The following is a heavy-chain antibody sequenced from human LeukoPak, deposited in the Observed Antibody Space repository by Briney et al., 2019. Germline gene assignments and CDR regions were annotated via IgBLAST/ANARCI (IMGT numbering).Heavy chain of an antibody. CDR3: AGEDNSSGYRPFDI. CDR2: INPNNGGT. Sequence: ASVKVSCKASGYTFTGYYIHWVRQAPRQGLDWIGRINPNNGGTNYAQKFQGRVTMTRDMSMSTAYMELSRLRSDDTAVYYCAGEDNSSGYRPFDIWGQGTMVTVPS. V-gene: IGHV1-2*06. CDR1: GYTFTGYY. J-gene: IGHJ3*02. D-gene: IGHD3-22*01.